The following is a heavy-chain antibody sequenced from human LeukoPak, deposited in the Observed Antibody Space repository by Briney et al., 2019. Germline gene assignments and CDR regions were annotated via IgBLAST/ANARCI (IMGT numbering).Heavy chain of an antibody. V-gene: IGHV4-34*01. CDR3: ARRRYDASGYYPSRGRYFDY. D-gene: IGHD3-22*01. J-gene: IGHJ4*02. CDR2: INHSGST. CDR1: GGSFSGYY. Sequence: PSETLSLTCAVYGGSFSGYYWSWVRQPPEKGLEWFGEINHSGSTNYNPSLKSRVTISVDTSKNQFSLELTSVTAADTAVYYCARRRYDASGYYPSRGRYFDYWGQGTLVTVSS.